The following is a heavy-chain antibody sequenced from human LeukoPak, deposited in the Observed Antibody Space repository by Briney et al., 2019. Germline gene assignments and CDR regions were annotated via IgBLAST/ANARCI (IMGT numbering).Heavy chain of an antibody. CDR1: GGSISSGSYY. CDR2: IYTSGST. Sequence: PSETLSLTCTVSGGSISSGSYYWSWIRQPAGKGLEWIGRIYTSGSTNYNPSLRSRVTISVDTSKNQFSLKLNSVTTADTAVYYCARVSSGRYGLHPFDYWGQGTLVTVSS. J-gene: IGHJ4*02. V-gene: IGHV4-61*02. CDR3: ARVSSGRYGLHPFDY. D-gene: IGHD4-11*01.